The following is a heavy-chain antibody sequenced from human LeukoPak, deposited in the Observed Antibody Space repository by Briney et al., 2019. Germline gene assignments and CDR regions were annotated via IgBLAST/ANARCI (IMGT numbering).Heavy chain of an antibody. J-gene: IGHJ4*02. CDR2: IKQDGSEK. CDR3: ARDVGGYFPPDY. Sequence: GGSLRLSCAASGFTVSSNYMSWVRQAPGKGLEWVANIKQDGSEKYYVDSVKGRFTISRDNAKNSLYLQMNSLRAEDTAVYYCARDVGGYFPPDYWGQGTLVTVSS. V-gene: IGHV3-7*01. D-gene: IGHD3-22*01. CDR1: GFTVSSNY.